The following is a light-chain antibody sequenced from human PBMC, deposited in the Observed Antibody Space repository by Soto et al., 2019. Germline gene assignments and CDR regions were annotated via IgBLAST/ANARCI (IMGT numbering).Light chain of an antibody. V-gene: IGKV3-15*01. CDR3: QQYNDWPRT. CDR1: QSVSSN. J-gene: IGKJ1*01. CDR2: GAS. Sequence: EIGMTQSPDTWSVPSGERATLPCRASQSVSSNLAWYQQKPGQAPRLLIYGASTRATGIPARFSGSGSGTEFTLTISSLQSEDFAVYYCQQYNDWPRTFGQGTKVDIK.